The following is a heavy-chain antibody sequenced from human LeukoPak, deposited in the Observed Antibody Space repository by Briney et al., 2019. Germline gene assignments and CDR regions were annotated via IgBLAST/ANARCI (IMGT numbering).Heavy chain of an antibody. Sequence: ASVKVSCKSSGYTFTSYYMHWVRQAPGQGLEWMGIINPSGGSTSYAQKFQGRVTMTRDMSTSTVYMELSSLRSEDTAVYYCARGGWELLALLVWGQGTLVTVSS. CDR3: ARGGWELLALLV. V-gene: IGHV1-46*01. J-gene: IGHJ4*02. D-gene: IGHD1-26*01. CDR2: INPSGGST. CDR1: GYTFTSYY.